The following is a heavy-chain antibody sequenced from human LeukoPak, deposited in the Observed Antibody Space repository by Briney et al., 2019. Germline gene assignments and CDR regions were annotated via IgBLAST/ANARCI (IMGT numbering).Heavy chain of an antibody. CDR2: ISGSGDNT. Sequence: PGGSLRLSCAASGFTFSSYAMSWVRQAPGKGLEWVSGISGSGDNTYYADSVKGRLTISRDNSKDTLYLQTHSLRAEDTAVYYCAKYILVRGVIDYWGQGTLVTVSS. CDR1: GFTFSSYA. D-gene: IGHD3-10*01. J-gene: IGHJ4*02. CDR3: AKYILVRGVIDY. V-gene: IGHV3-23*01.